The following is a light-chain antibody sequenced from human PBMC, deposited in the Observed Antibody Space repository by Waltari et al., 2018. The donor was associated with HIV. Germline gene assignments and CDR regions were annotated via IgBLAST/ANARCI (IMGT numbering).Light chain of an antibody. V-gene: IGKV1-33*01. CDR3: QQYDNIL. J-gene: IGKJ3*01. Sequence: DIQMTQSPSSLSASVGDRVTITCQASQDISNYLNWYQQKPGKAPKLLIYDASNLETGVPSRFSGSGSETDFTFTISSLQPEDIATYYCQQYDNILFGPGTKVDIK. CDR2: DAS. CDR1: QDISNY.